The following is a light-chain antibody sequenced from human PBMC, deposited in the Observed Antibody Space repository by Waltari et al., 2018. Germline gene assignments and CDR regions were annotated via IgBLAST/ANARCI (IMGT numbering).Light chain of an antibody. Sequence: TCRARQNIDNYLNWYQQKPGKAPNLLIYAASSLQSGVPSRFSGSGSGTHFTLTINSLQPEDFATYYCQQSYTTRWTFGQGTKVEIE. CDR1: QNIDNY. CDR2: AAS. CDR3: QQSYTTRWT. J-gene: IGKJ1*01. V-gene: IGKV1-39*01.